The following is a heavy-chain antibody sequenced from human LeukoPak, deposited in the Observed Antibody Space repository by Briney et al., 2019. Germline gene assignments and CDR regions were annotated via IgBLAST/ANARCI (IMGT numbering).Heavy chain of an antibody. J-gene: IGHJ5*02. V-gene: IGHV4-59*08. CDR1: GGSISSYY. D-gene: IGHD4-4*01. CDR2: IYYSGGT. Sequence: PSETLSLTCTVSGGSISSYYWSWIRQPPGKGLEWIGYIYYSGGTNYNPSLKSRVTISVDTSKNQFSLKLSSVTAADTAVYYCARSATTVTPFDPWGQGTLVTVSS. CDR3: ARSATTVTPFDP.